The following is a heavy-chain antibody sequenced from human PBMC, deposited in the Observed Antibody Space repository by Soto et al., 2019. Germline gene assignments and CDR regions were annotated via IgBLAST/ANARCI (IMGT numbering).Heavy chain of an antibody. J-gene: IGHJ6*02. CDR3: SRDRRYYGSGPLYYYYGMDV. CDR2: IYYSGST. Sequence: SETLSLTCTVSGGSISSGGYYWSWIRQHPGKGLEWIGYIYYSGSTYYNPSFKSRVTISVDTSKNQFFLKLSSVIAADTAVYYCSRDRRYYGSGPLYYYYGMDVWGQGTTVTVSS. D-gene: IGHD3-10*01. V-gene: IGHV4-31*03. CDR1: GGSISSGGYY.